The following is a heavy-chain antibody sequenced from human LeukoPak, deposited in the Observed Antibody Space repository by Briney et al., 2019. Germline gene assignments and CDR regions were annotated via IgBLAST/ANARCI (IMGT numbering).Heavy chain of an antibody. CDR2: INPNSGGT. CDR3: ARTRVDYGDYYYYYYMDV. Sequence: ASVKVSCKASGYTFTGYYMHWVRQAPGQGLEWMGWINPNSGGTNYAQKFQGRVTMTRDTSISTAYMELSRLRSDDTAVYYCARTRVDYGDYYYYYYMDVWGKGTTVTISS. CDR1: GYTFTGYY. V-gene: IGHV1-2*02. J-gene: IGHJ6*03. D-gene: IGHD4-17*01.